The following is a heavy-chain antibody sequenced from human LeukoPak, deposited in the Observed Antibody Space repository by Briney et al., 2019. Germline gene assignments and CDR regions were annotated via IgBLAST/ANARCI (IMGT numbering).Heavy chain of an antibody. Sequence: PGGSLRLSCAASGFTFSSYSMNWVRQAPGKGLEWVSYIGSSSSTIYYADSVKGRFTISRDNAKNSLYLQMNSLRAEDTAVYYCARAGSVAYYCSSTSCYSDYWGQGTLVTVSS. V-gene: IGHV3-48*01. CDR2: IGSSSSTI. J-gene: IGHJ4*02. CDR3: ARAGSVAYYCSSTSCYSDY. D-gene: IGHD2-2*01. CDR1: GFTFSSYS.